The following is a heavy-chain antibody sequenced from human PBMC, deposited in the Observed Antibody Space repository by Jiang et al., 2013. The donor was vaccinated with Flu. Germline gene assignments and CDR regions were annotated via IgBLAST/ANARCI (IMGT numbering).Heavy chain of an antibody. J-gene: IGHJ6*02. V-gene: IGHV3-23*01. Sequence: RLSCAASRFTFSSYAMSWVRQAPGKGLEWVSAISGSGGSTYYADSVKGRFTISRDNSKNTLYLQMNSLRAEDTAVYYCAKLRERYYYYYGMDVWGQGTTVTVSS. CDR1: RFTFSSYA. CDR2: ISGSGGST. CDR3: AKLRERYYYYYGMDV. D-gene: IGHD1-26*01.